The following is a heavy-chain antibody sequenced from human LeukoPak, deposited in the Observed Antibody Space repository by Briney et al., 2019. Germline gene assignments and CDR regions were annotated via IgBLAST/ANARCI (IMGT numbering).Heavy chain of an antibody. V-gene: IGHV2-26*01. J-gene: IGHJ4*02. CDR2: FFSNDEK. Sequence: ESGPVLLKPTETLTLTCTVSGFSGFSLNTARLGVSWIRQPPGKALELLAHFFSNDEKSYRTSLKSRLTISKDPSKSQVVLTMTSMDPVDTATYYCARTDYDYVWGSYHPLDQWGQGTLVTVSS. CDR3: ARTDYDYVWGSYHPLDQ. D-gene: IGHD3-16*02. CDR1: GFSLNTARLG.